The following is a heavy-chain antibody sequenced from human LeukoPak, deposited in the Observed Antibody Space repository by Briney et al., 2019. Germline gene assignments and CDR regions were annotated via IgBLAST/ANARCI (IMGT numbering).Heavy chain of an antibody. V-gene: IGHV3-23*01. D-gene: IGHD5-18*01. CDR1: GFTISSDA. J-gene: IGHJ4*02. CDR3: AKRRSRNTGPFDY. Sequence: GGSLRLSCAASGFTISSDALTWVRLAPGKGLECVSGISGSNTYYAESVKGRFTISRDDSNNMLYLQMNSLRAEDTAVDYCAKRRSRNTGPFDYWGQGTLVTVSP. CDR2: ISGSNT.